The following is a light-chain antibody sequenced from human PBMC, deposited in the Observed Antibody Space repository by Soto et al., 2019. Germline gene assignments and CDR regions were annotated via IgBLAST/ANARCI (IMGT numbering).Light chain of an antibody. V-gene: IGKV3-20*01. J-gene: IGKJ2*01. Sequence: EIVLTQSPGTLSLSPGERATLSCRASQSVSSSYLAWYQQKPGQAPRLLIYGASSRATGIPDKFSGSGSGTDFTLTISRLEPEDLAVYYCQQYGSSLYTFGQGTKLGIK. CDR3: QQYGSSLYT. CDR2: GAS. CDR1: QSVSSSY.